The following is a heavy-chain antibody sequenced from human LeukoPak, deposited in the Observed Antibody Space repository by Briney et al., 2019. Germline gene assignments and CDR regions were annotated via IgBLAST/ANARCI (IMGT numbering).Heavy chain of an antibody. CDR3: ARDPPAVAANTYG. Sequence: PGGSLRLSCAASGFTVSNNYMRWVRQAPGKGLEWVSLIYSGGATFYADAVKGRFTISRDGSKNTLYLQMNSLRAEDTAVYYWARDPPAVAANTYGWGQGTLVTVSS. CDR2: IYSGGAT. CDR1: GFTVSNNY. V-gene: IGHV3-66*01. D-gene: IGHD6-6*01. J-gene: IGHJ4*02.